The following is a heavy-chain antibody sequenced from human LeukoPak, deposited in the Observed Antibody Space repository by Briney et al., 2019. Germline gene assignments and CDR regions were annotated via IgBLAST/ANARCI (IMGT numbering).Heavy chain of an antibody. Sequence: SETLSLTCTVSGDSISTYYWSWVRQPPGKGLEWIGYIYYGGNTNYNPSLKSRVIISVDTSKNQFSLKLSSVTAVDTAVYYCARDNDISRGFYYAMDVWGQGTTVTVSS. CDR3: ARDNDISRGFYYAMDV. D-gene: IGHD3-9*01. CDR1: GDSISTYY. J-gene: IGHJ6*02. CDR2: IYYGGNT. V-gene: IGHV4-59*01.